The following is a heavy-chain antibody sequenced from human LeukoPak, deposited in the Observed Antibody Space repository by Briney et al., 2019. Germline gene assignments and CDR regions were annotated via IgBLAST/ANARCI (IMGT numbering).Heavy chain of an antibody. V-gene: IGHV3-23*01. CDR3: ARDFRDYDSSGIFDY. D-gene: IGHD3-22*01. CDR1: GFTFSNYA. CDR2: ISGSGGST. Sequence: GGSLRLSCAASGFTFSNYAMSWVRQAPGKGLEWVSAISGSGGSTYYADSVKGRFAISRDNSKNTMYLQMNSLRAEDTAVYYCARDFRDYDSSGIFDYWGQGTLVTVSS. J-gene: IGHJ4*02.